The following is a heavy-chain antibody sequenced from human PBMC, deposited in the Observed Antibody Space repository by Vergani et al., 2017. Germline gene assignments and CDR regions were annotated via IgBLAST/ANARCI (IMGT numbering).Heavy chain of an antibody. CDR1: GCTLSNYD. Sequence: QVQLVESGGGVVQRGGSLRLSCATSGCTLSNYDMQWNRQGPGKGLEFVAFIQFDGSNQYYAESVKGRFTLSRDFSKNTLYLQMNSLRTDDTATYYCAKHFRGWGIDYWGQGTQVIVSS. CDR2: IQFDGSNQ. V-gene: IGHV3-30*02. J-gene: IGHJ4*02. CDR3: AKHFRGWGIDY. D-gene: IGHD3-16*01.